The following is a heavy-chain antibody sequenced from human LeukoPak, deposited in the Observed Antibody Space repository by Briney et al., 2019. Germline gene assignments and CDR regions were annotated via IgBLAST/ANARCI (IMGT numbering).Heavy chain of an antibody. Sequence: SVKVSCKASGGTFSSYAVSWVRQAPGQGLEWMGGIIPIFGTANYAQKFQGRVTITADESTSTAYMELSSLRSEDTAVYYCARGRPWEDNTYYYGMDVWGQGTTVTVSS. D-gene: IGHD1-1*01. CDR1: GGTFSSYA. V-gene: IGHV1-69*13. CDR2: IIPIFGTA. CDR3: ARGRPWEDNTYYYGMDV. J-gene: IGHJ6*02.